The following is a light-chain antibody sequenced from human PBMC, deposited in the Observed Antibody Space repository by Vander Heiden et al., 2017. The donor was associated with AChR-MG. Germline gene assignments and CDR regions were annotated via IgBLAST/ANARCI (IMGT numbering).Light chain of an antibody. CDR2: EDN. Sequence: FMLTQPHSVSESPGKTITIPCTRSSGSIASNYVQWYRQRPGSAPTTVIFEDNRRPSGVPDRVSASIDISSNSASLIISGLKTEDEADYYCQSYDSSNLWVFGGGTKVTVL. CDR1: SGSIASNY. J-gene: IGLJ3*02. CDR3: QSYDSSNLWV. V-gene: IGLV6-57*04.